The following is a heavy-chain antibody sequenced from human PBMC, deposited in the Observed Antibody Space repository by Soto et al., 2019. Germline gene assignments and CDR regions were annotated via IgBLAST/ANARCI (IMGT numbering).Heavy chain of an antibody. V-gene: IGHV1-69*01. CDR3: ARGGYSYGNTPYYYGMDV. CDR1: GGTFSSYA. J-gene: IGHJ6*02. CDR2: IIPIFGTA. Sequence: QVQLVQSGAEVKKPGSSVKVSCKASGGTFSSYAISWVRQAPGQGLEWMGGIIPIFGTANYAQKFQGRVTITADESTSTAYMELSSLRSEDTAVYYCARGGYSYGNTPYYYGMDVWGQGTTVTVSS. D-gene: IGHD5-18*01.